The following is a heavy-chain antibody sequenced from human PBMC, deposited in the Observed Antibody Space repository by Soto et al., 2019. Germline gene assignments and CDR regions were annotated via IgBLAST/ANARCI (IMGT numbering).Heavy chain of an antibody. CDR3: AKPAYYYDTSGYDN. CDR1: GFTFSSYG. Sequence: GGSLRLSCAASGFTFSSYGMHWVRQAPGKGLEWVAFISYDGSNKYHADSVKGRFTISRDNSKNTLYLQMNSLRAEDTAVYYCAKPAYYYDTSGYDNWGQGTLVTVSS. D-gene: IGHD3-22*01. J-gene: IGHJ4*02. CDR2: ISYDGSNK. V-gene: IGHV3-30*18.